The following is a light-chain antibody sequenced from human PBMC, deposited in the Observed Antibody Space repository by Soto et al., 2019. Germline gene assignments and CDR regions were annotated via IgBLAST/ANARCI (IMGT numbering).Light chain of an antibody. Sequence: DIQMTQSPSSLSASVGDIVTITCRASQDISTYLAWYQQRPGKAPNLLIYAASTLQSGVPSRFSGSGSWTDCSLTISSMQPEDSAIYYCPPANSVTLTFGGGTKVEIK. CDR3: PPANSVTLT. V-gene: IGKV1-12*01. J-gene: IGKJ4*01. CDR1: QDISTY. CDR2: AAS.